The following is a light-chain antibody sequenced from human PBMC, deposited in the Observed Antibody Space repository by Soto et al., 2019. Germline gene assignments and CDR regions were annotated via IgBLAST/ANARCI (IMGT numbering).Light chain of an antibody. Sequence: ETVLTQSPGTLSLSQGERATLFCRASQSVSNNYLAWYQQQPDQAPRLLIYGASSRATGIPDRFSGSGSGTDFSLTISRLEPEDSAVYYCQQHGTSPPSWTFGQGTKVEIK. V-gene: IGKV3-20*01. CDR3: QQHGTSPPSWT. CDR1: QSVSNNY. J-gene: IGKJ1*01. CDR2: GAS.